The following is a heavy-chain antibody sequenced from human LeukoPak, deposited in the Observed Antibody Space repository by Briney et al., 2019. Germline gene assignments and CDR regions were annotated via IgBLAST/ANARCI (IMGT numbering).Heavy chain of an antibody. Sequence: GGCLRLSCAASGYTLSSYAESWVRQAPGKGLEWVSGFSGSGDNTYYADSVKGRFTISRDNSKNTLYVQVNSLGTEDTAAYYCAKGSYYDSSGSFYFDYWGQGTLVTVSS. V-gene: IGHV3-23*01. CDR3: AKGSYYDSSGSFYFDY. CDR1: GYTLSSYA. J-gene: IGHJ4*02. D-gene: IGHD3-22*01. CDR2: FSGSGDNT.